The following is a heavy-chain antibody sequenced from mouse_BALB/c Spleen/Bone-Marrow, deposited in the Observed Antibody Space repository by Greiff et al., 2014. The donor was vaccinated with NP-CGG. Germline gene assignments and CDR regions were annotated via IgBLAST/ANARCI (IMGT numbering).Heavy chain of an antibody. CDR1: GFTFKTYA. CDR3: VRRESDNYGGFAS. Sequence: EVKLMESGGGLVQPKGSLKLSCAASGFTFKTYAMNWVRQAPGKGLEWVARIRSKSNNYATYYVDSVKNRFTISRDDSQIMLYLQMNNLKTEDTAMYYCVRRESDNYGGFASWGQGTLVTVSA. D-gene: IGHD1-1*01. V-gene: IGHV10-1*02. J-gene: IGHJ3*01. CDR2: IRSKSNNYAT.